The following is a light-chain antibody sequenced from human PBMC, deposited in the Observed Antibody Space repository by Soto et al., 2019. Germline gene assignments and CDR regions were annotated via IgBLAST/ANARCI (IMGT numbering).Light chain of an antibody. CDR1: QGIKSE. CDR2: AAS. V-gene: IGKV1-6*01. CDR3: LHDYNYPRT. J-gene: IGKJ1*01. Sequence: AIQMTQSPSSLSASVGDRVTITCRASQGIKSELAWYQQKPGKAPNLLIYAASTLQSGVQSRFSGSGSGIDFTLTISSLQPEDFATYYCLHDYNYPRTFGQGTKVDIK.